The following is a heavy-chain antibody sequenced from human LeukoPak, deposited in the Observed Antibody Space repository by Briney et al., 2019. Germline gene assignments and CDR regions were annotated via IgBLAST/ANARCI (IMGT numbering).Heavy chain of an antibody. V-gene: IGHV4-34*01. Sequence: PSETLSLTCAVYGGSFSGYYWSWIRQPPGKGLEWIGEINHSGSTNYNPSLKSRVTMSVDTSKNQFSLRLSSVTAADTAVYYCARSLGVRGYYYYGMDVWGQGTTVTVSS. CDR2: INHSGST. CDR3: ARSLGVRGYYYYGMDV. D-gene: IGHD3-10*01. J-gene: IGHJ6*02. CDR1: GGSFSGYY.